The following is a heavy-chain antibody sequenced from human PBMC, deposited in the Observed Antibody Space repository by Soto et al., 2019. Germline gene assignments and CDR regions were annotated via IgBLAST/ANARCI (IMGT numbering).Heavy chain of an antibody. V-gene: IGHV3-48*01. Sequence: SGFTFRSYSMHWVRQSPGKGLEWISYISSGGDTIYYADSVKGRFTISRDNAKNSLYLQMNSLRAEDTAVYYCARDESVVVVAYDYWGQGTLVTVSS. D-gene: IGHD2-15*01. CDR3: ARDESVVVVAYDY. J-gene: IGHJ4*02. CDR1: GFTFRSYS. CDR2: ISSGGDTI.